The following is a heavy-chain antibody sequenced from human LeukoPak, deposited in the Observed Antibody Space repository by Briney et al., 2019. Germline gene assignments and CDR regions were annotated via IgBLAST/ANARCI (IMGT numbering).Heavy chain of an antibody. CDR3: ARNNPGYSSSWYYFDY. Sequence: SETLSLTCTVSGGSISSYYWSWIRQPPGKGLEWIGYIYYSGSTNYNPSLKSQVTISVDTSKNQFSLKLSSVTAADTAVYYCARNNPGYSSSWYYFDYWGQGTLVTVSS. CDR1: GGSISSYY. V-gene: IGHV4-59*01. D-gene: IGHD6-13*01. CDR2: IYYSGST. J-gene: IGHJ4*02.